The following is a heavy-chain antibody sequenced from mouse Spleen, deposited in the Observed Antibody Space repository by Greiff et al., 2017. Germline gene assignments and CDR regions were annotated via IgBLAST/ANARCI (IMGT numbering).Heavy chain of an antibody. CDR3: ARIYDGYYDYFDY. V-gene: IGHV5-9*01. D-gene: IGHD2-3*01. CDR1: GFTFSSYA. J-gene: IGHJ2*01. CDR2: ISSGGGNT. Sequence: EVMLVESGGGLVKLGGSLKLSCAASGFTFSSYAMSWVRQTPEKRLEWVATISSGGGNTYYPDSVKGRFTISRDNAKNTLYLQMSSLKSEDTAMYYCARIYDGYYDYFDYWGQGTTLTVSS.